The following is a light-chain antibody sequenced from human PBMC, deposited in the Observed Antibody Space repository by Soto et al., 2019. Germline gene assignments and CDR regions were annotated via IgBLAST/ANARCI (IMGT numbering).Light chain of an antibody. J-gene: IGKJ4*02. Sequence: DIQMTQSPSALSASVGDSVTITCRASHTISTWLAWYQQKPGRAPRLLVYDFSTLESGVPSRFSGSGSGTEFTLTISRLQHDDCATCREKVYKSFPRLFAGGTKVDIK. V-gene: IGKV1-5*01. CDR1: HTISTW. CDR2: DFS. CDR3: KVYKSFPRL.